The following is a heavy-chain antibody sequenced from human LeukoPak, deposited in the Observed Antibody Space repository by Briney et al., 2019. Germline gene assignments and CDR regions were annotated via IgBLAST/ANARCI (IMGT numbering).Heavy chain of an antibody. CDR3: AKDKWLRGYYYYYMDV. Sequence: GSLRLSCAASGFNFDDYNMHWVRQAPGKGLEWVSLITWNGDSTYYADSVEGRFTISRDNSKNSLYPQMNSLRTEDTALYYCAKDKWLRGYYYYYMDVWGKGTTVTVSS. D-gene: IGHD5-12*01. CDR2: ITWNGDST. CDR1: GFNFDDYN. J-gene: IGHJ6*03. V-gene: IGHV3-43*01.